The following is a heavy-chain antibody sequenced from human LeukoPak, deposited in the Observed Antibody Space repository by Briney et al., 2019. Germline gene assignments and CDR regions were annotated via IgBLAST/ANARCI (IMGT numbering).Heavy chain of an antibody. J-gene: IGHJ4*02. CDR1: GFTFNTCA. Sequence: EGSLRLSCAASGFTFNTCAMTWVRQAPGKGLEWVSSITGGGDSTYYADSVKGRFTISRDNSKNTLYLQMNSLRGEDTAVYYCAKVGCSSTACYGVDYWGQGTLVTVSS. V-gene: IGHV3-23*01. D-gene: IGHD2-2*01. CDR2: ITGGGDST. CDR3: AKVGCSSTACYGVDY.